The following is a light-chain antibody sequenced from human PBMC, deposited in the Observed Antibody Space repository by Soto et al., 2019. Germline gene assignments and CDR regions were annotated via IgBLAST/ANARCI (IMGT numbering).Light chain of an antibody. Sequence: QSVLTQPASVSGSPGQSITISCTGTSSDVGGYKYVSWYQQHPGKAPKLMIYEVSNRPSGVSNRFSGSKSGNTASLTISGLQAEDEADYHCSSYTSSTTPYVFGTGTKLTVL. V-gene: IGLV2-14*01. CDR1: SSDVGGYKY. CDR2: EVS. CDR3: SSYTSSTTPYV. J-gene: IGLJ1*01.